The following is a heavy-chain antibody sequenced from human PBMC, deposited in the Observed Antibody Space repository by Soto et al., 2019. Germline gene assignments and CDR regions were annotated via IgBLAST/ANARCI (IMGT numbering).Heavy chain of an antibody. J-gene: IGHJ4*02. CDR3: ARDRGVVTSGSAYYFDY. CDR1: GYTFRSYG. CDR2: ISGYNGNT. Sequence: QVQLVQSGPEVKKPGASVKVSCKATGYTFRSYGVTWVRQAPGQGLGWMGWISGYNGNTEYAQKLQGRVTMTTDTSTSTVYMELRSLGSADTAVYYCARDRGVVTSGSAYYFDYWGQGTLVTVSS. D-gene: IGHD2-2*01. V-gene: IGHV1-18*01.